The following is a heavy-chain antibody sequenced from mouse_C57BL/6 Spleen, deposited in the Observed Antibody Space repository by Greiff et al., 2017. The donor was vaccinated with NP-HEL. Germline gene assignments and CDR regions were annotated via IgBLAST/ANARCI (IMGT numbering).Heavy chain of an antibody. V-gene: IGHV5-16*01. D-gene: IGHD2-2*01. CDR1: GFTFSDYY. J-gene: IGHJ2*01. CDR3: AREDDRLDYFDY. CDR2: INYDGSST. Sequence: EVKLMESEGGLVQPGSSMKLSCTASGFTFSDYYMAWVRQVPEKGLEWVANINYDGSSTYYLDSLKSRFIISRDNAKNILYLQMSSLKSEDTATYYCAREDDRLDYFDYWGQGTTLTVSS.